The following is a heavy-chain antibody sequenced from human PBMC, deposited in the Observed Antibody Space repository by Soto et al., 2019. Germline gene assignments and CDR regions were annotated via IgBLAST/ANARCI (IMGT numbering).Heavy chain of an antibody. V-gene: IGHV3-21*01. J-gene: IGHJ4*02. CDR2: ISSSSTYI. CDR3: ARGDMVRGVNRRVDF. Sequence: EVQLVESGGGLVEPGGSLRLSCAASGFTLSSYSMNWVRQAPGKGLEWVSTISSSSTYIFYADSMKGRFTISRDNARNSLYLNMNSLRAEDTAVYYCARGDMVRGVNRRVDFWGQGTLVTVSS. CDR1: GFTLSSYS. D-gene: IGHD3-10*01.